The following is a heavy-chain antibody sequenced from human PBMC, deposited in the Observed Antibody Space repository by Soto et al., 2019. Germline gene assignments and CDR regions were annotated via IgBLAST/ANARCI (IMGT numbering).Heavy chain of an antibody. D-gene: IGHD2-8*01. V-gene: IGHV3-21*01. CDR2: ISSSSSYI. J-gene: IGHJ6*02. Sequence: PGGSLRLSCAASGFTFSGYSMNWVRQAPGKGLEWVSSISSSSSYIYYADSVKGRFAISRDNAKNSLYLQMNSLRAEDTAVYYCARDTKYYYYYGMDVWGQGTTVTVSS. CDR3: ARDTKYYYYYGMDV. CDR1: GFTFSGYS.